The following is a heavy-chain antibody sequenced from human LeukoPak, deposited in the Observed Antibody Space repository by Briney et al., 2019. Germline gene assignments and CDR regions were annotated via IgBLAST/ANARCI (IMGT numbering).Heavy chain of an antibody. D-gene: IGHD6-19*01. Sequence: SETLSLTCAVSGYSISSNNWWALIRQPPGKGLEWIGYIYYSGSTYYNPYNPSLTSRVTMSVDTSKNQFSLKLDSVTEIDTAMYYCARNQAVAANRGAFDIWGQGTMVTVSS. J-gene: IGHJ3*02. V-gene: IGHV4-28*01. CDR2: IYYSGST. CDR3: ARNQAVAANRGAFDI. CDR1: GYSISSNNW.